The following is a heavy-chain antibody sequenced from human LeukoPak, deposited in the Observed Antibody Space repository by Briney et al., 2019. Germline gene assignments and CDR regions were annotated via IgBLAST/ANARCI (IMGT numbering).Heavy chain of an antibody. CDR2: IYYSGST. J-gene: IGHJ3*02. Sequence: KASETLSLTCTVSGGSISSYYWSWIRQPPGKGLEWIGYIYYSGSTNYNPSLKSRVTISVDTSKNQFSLKLSSVTAADTAVYYCARRYCSSTSCYPDAFDIWGQGTMVTVSS. D-gene: IGHD2-2*01. CDR3: ARRYCSSTSCYPDAFDI. V-gene: IGHV4-59*08. CDR1: GGSISSYY.